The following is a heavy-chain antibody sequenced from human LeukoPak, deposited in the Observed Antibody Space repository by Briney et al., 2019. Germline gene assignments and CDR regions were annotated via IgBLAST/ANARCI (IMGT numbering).Heavy chain of an antibody. J-gene: IGHJ4*02. CDR3: ARDRPGIGYCSSTSCLNGDY. CDR2: ISAYNGNT. CDR1: GYTFTGYY. V-gene: IGHV1-18*04. Sequence: ASVKVSCKASGYTFTGYYMHWVRQAPGQGLEWMGWISAYNGNTNYAQKLQGRVTMTTDTSTSTAYMELRSLRSDDTAVYYCARDRPGIGYCSSTSCLNGDYWGQGTLVTVSS. D-gene: IGHD2-2*01.